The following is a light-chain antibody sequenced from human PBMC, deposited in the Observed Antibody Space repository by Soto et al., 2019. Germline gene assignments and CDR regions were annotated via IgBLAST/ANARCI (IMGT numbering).Light chain of an antibody. CDR2: AAS. V-gene: IGKV1-12*01. CDR1: QGISSW. Sequence: DIQMTQSPSSVSASVGDRVTITCRASQGISSWLAWYQQKPRKAPQLLIYAASSSQSRVPSRFSRSGSGTDLTLTISSLQPEDFATYYCQQDNSFPWTFGHGTKVEIK. J-gene: IGKJ1*01. CDR3: QQDNSFPWT.